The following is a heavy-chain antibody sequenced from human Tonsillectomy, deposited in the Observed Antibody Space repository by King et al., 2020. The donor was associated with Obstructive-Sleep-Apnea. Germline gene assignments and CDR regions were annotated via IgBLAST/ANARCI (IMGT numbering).Heavy chain of an antibody. CDR2: INWNSGSL. V-gene: IGHV3-9*01. Sequence: VQLVESGGGLVLPGRSLRLSCAASGFTFDDYAMHWVRQPPGKGLEWVSGINWNSGSLGFADSVKGRFTISRDNAQNSLYLQMNSLRDEDTAFYFCAKAVSSVEGNYQFDFWGRGTLVTVSS. CDR3: AKAVSSVEGNYQFDF. J-gene: IGHJ4*02. CDR1: GFTFDDYA. D-gene: IGHD1-7*01.